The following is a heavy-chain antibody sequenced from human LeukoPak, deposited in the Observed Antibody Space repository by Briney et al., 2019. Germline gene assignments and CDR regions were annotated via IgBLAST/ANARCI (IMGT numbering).Heavy chain of an antibody. CDR1: GFTFSSYG. CDR3: AKEYYDFWSGYPHDY. J-gene: IGHJ4*02. CDR2: ISYDGSNK. D-gene: IGHD3-3*01. Sequence: GGTLRLSCAASGFTFSSYGMSWVRQAPGKGLEWVAVISYDGSNKYYADSVKGRFTISRDNSKNTLYLQMNSLRAEDTAVYYCAKEYYDFWSGYPHDYWGQGTLVTVSS. V-gene: IGHV3-30*18.